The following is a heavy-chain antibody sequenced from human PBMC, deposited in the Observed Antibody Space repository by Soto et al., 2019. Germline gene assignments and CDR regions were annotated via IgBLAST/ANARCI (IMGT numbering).Heavy chain of an antibody. CDR3: ARETDGMDV. CDR2: ISYDGSNK. J-gene: IGHJ6*02. CDR1: GFTFSTYA. Sequence: QVKLVESGGGVVQPGRSLRLSCAASGFTFSTYAMHWVRQAPGKGLEWVAVISYDGSNKYYADSVKGRFTISRDNSKNTLYLQMNSLRTEDTAVYYSARETDGMDVWCQGTTVTVSS. V-gene: IGHV3-30-3*01.